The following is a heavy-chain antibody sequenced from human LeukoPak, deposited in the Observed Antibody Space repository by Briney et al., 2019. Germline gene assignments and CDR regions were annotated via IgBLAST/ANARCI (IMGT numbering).Heavy chain of an antibody. CDR2: IIPILGIA. CDR1: GGTFSSYA. Sequence: GASVKVSCKASGGTFSSYAISWVRQAPGQGLEWIGMIIPILGIANYAQKFQGRVTITADKSTSTAYMELSSLRSEDTAVYYCASDSSSWYLWGQGTLVTVSS. J-gene: IGHJ4*02. CDR3: ASDSSSWYL. D-gene: IGHD6-13*01. V-gene: IGHV1-69*04.